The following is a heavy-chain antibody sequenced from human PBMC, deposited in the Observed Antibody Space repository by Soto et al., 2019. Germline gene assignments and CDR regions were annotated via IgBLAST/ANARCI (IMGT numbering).Heavy chain of an antibody. Sequence: GASVKVSCKASGYTFTSYGISWVRQAPGQGLEWMGWISAYNGNTNYAQKLQGRVTMTTDTSTSTAYMELRSLRSDDTAVYYCARFIPGIAAAGLFDYWGQGTLVTVSS. J-gene: IGHJ4*02. CDR3: ARFIPGIAAAGLFDY. CDR2: ISAYNGNT. V-gene: IGHV1-18*01. CDR1: GYTFTSYG. D-gene: IGHD6-13*01.